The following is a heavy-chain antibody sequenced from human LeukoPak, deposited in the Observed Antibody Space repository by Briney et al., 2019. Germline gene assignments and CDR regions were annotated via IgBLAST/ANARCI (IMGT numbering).Heavy chain of an antibody. CDR3: ARENFFFSTYFDY. CDR1: GGSISSYY. J-gene: IGHJ4*02. CDR2: IYYSGTT. V-gene: IGHV4-59*12. Sequence: PSETLSLTCTVSGGSISSYYWSWIRQPPGKGLEWIGYIYYSGTTNYNPSLKSRVTMSVDTSKNQFSLKLSSVTAADTAVYYCARENFFFSTYFDYWGQGTLVTVSS. D-gene: IGHD3-3*01.